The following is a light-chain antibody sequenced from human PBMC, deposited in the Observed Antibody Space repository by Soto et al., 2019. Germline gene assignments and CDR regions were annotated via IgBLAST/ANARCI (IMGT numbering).Light chain of an antibody. J-gene: IGKJ1*01. CDR2: GTS. Sequence: EIVLTQSPGTLSLSPGERATLSCRASQTISSNNLAWDQQKPGQAPSLLIYGTSSSATVITDRFSGSVSGTDFTLTISILEAEDSAIYYRQQYGSWTFGQGTKVEI. V-gene: IGKV3-20*01. CDR1: QTISSNN. CDR3: QQYGSWT.